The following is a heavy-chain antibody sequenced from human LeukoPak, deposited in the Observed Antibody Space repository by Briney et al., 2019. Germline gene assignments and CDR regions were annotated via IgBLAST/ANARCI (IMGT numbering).Heavy chain of an antibody. D-gene: IGHD3-10*01. Sequence: GGTLRLSCAASGFTFSSYGMSWVRQAPGKGLEWVSSISSSSSYIYYADSVKGRFTISRDNAKNSLYLQMNSLRAEDTAVYYCASDGGGFGYWGQGTLVTVSS. V-gene: IGHV3-21*01. CDR3: ASDGGGFGY. CDR1: GFTFSSYG. CDR2: ISSSSSYI. J-gene: IGHJ4*02.